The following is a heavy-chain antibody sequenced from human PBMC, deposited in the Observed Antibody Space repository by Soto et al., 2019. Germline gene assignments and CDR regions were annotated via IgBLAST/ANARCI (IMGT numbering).Heavy chain of an antibody. J-gene: IGHJ4*02. CDR3: AHLKGLISGRHLGF. CDR2: IYWNDDK. D-gene: IGHD6-6*01. Sequence: QITLKESGPTLVKPTQTLTLTCTFSGFSFNTTGVGVAWIRQPPGKALEWLALIYWNDDKRYSSSLKTKLFITKDTSEKQVVLKVTDMDPVDTATYYCAHLKGLISGRHLGFWGQGALVTVSS. CDR1: GFSFNTTGVG. V-gene: IGHV2-5*01.